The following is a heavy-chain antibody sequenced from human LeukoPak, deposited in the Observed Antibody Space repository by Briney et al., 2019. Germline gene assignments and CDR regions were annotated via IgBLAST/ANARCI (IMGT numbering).Heavy chain of an antibody. V-gene: IGHV3-21*01. CDR1: GFTFSNAW. D-gene: IGHD2-8*01. CDR3: ARDRNGFPLGY. Sequence: PGGSLRLSCAASGFTFSNAWMSWVRQAPGKGLEWVSSISSSSSYIYYADSVKGRFTISRDNAKNSLYLQMNSLRAEDTAVYYCARDRNGFPLGYWGQGTLVTVSS. CDR2: ISSSSSYI. J-gene: IGHJ4*02.